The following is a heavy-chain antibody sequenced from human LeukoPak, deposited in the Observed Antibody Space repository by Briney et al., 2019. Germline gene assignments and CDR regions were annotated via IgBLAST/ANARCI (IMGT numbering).Heavy chain of an antibody. CDR1: GGSISSYY. V-gene: IGHV4-4*07. CDR3: ARTIQVVPAAIFGLWFDP. Sequence: PSETLSLTCTVSGGSISSYYWSWIRQPAGEGLEWIGRIYTSGSTNYNPSLKSRVTMSVDTSKNQFSLKLSSVTAADTAVYYCARTIQVVPAAIFGLWFDPWGQGTLVTVSS. D-gene: IGHD2-2*02. CDR2: IYTSGST. J-gene: IGHJ5*02.